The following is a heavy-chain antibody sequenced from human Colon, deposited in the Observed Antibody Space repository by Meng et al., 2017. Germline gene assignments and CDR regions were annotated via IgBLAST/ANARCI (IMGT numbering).Heavy chain of an antibody. D-gene: IGHD4-23*01. V-gene: IGHV4-61*01. CDR1: GVPVSSEFYY. CDR3: ARHGGYYQDY. Sequence: QVQLQEPGPGLVRPSETLSLDCSVSGVPVSSEFYYWTWVRQPPGKGLEWIGNIHYSGSTKHNPSLKSRVTMSVDRSKSQVSLQLTSVTAADTAVYYCARHGGYYQDYWGQGTLVTVSS. CDR2: IHYSGST. J-gene: IGHJ4*02.